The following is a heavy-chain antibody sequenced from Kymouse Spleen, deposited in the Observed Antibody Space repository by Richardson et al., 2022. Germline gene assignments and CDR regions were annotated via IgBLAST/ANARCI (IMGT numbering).Heavy chain of an antibody. CDR1: GFTFSSYW. J-gene: IGHJ6*02. V-gene: IGHV3-7*01. Sequence: EVQLVESGGGLVQPGGSLRLSCAASGFTFSSYWMSWVRQAPGKGLEWVANIKQDGSEKYYVDSVKGRFTISRDNAKNSLYLQMNSLRAEDTAVYYCAREDGYDFWSGYYTSYYYYYGMDVWGQGTTVTVSS. D-gene: IGHD3-3*01. CDR3: AREDGYDFWSGYYTSYYYYYGMDV. CDR2: IKQDGSEK.